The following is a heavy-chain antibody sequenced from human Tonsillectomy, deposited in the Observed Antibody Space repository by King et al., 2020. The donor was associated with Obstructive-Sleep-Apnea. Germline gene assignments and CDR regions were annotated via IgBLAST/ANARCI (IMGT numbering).Heavy chain of an antibody. Sequence: VQLVESGGRVVQPGGSLRLSCAASGFSFSKYGIHWVRQAPGKGLEWVGFIRYDGTNKYYAESVKGGFTITRNNSKNTLYLQLTILQPVERAFYSCAARFTTSRAHSKNHLYLQLNSLRPEDTAVYYCAKVDPGDIAAATSAVSDFWGQGTLVTVSS. CDR3: AARFTTSRAHSKNHLYLQLNSLRPEDTAVYYCAKVDPGDIAAATSAVSDF. CDR1: GFSFSKYG. J-gene: IGHJ4*02. V-gene: IGHV3-30*02. CDR2: IRYDGTNK. D-gene: IGHD5-12*01.